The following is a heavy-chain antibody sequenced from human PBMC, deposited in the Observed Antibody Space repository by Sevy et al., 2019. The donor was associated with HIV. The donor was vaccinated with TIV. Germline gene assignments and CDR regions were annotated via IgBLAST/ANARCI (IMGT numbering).Heavy chain of an antibody. Sequence: GGCLRLSCAASGFTFSSYSMNWVRQAPGKGLEWVSSISSSSSYIYYADSVKGRFTISRDNAKNSLYLQMNSLRAEDTAVYYCARLPGFSIAARSAAFDIWGQGTMVTVSS. V-gene: IGHV3-21*01. J-gene: IGHJ3*02. D-gene: IGHD6-6*01. CDR1: GFTFSSYS. CDR2: ISSSSSYI. CDR3: ARLPGFSIAARSAAFDI.